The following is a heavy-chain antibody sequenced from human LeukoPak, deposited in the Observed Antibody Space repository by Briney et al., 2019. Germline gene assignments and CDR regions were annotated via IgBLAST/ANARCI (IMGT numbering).Heavy chain of an antibody. CDR1: GGSISSSSYY. CDR2: IYYSGST. D-gene: IGHD3-3*01. J-gene: IGHJ4*02. CDR3: ASSTNYDFWSGYYGFDY. Sequence: SETLSLTCTVSGGSISSSSYYWGWIRQPPGKGLGWIGSIYYSGSTYYNPSLKSRVTISVDTSKNQFSLKLSSVTAADTAVYYCASSTNYDFWSGYYGFDYWGQGTLVTVSS. V-gene: IGHV4-39*01.